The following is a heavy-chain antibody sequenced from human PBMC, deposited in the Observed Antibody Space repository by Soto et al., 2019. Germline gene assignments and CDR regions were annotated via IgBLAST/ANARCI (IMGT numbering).Heavy chain of an antibody. CDR2: ICYGGST. J-gene: IGHJ5*02. V-gene: IGHV4-59*08. CDR1: GGSISSYY. Sequence: SETLSLTCTVSGGSISSYYWSWIRQPPGKGLEWIGYICYGGSTIYNPSHESCVTISVATSKNRFSLKLSFVTAADTAEYYCAIFCQSRGLARNLFYPRGQRTLVTVSA. D-gene: IGHD3-3*01. CDR3: AIFCQSRGLARNLFYP.